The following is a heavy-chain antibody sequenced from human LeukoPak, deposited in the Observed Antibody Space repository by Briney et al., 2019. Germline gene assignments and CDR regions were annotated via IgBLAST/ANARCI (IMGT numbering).Heavy chain of an antibody. V-gene: IGHV1-18*01. CDR2: ISAFNGNT. CDR1: GYTFTSYG. Sequence: ASVKLCCTASGYTFTSYGISWVRQAPGQGLESMGWISAFNGNTNEAQKLPGRVTMTPATYTSPGALCLCSLRSCEPTVYYCARDRGYYDILTGYSDFYYWGQETRVSVSS. J-gene: IGHJ4*02. D-gene: IGHD3-9*01. CDR3: ARDRGYYDILTGYSDFYY.